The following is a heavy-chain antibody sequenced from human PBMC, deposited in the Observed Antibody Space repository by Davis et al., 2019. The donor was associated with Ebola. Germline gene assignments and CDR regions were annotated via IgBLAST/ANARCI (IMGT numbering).Heavy chain of an antibody. J-gene: IGHJ6*04. D-gene: IGHD2-15*01. CDR3: ARIYCSGGSCIFYYYYGMDV. CDR1: GFTFSSYW. CDR2: IKQDGSEK. Sequence: GESLKISCAASGFTFSSYWMSWVRQAPGKGLEWVANIKQDGSEKYYVDSVKGRFTISRDNAKNSLYLQMNSLRDEDTAVYYCARIYCSGGSCIFYYYYGMDVWGKGTTVTVSS. V-gene: IGHV3-7*01.